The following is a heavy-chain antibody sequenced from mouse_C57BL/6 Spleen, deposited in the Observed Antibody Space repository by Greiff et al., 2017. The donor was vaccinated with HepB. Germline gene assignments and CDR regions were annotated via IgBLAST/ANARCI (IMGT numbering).Heavy chain of an antibody. D-gene: IGHD2-1*01. CDR3: ASEGSVYYGNYVWYFDV. V-gene: IGHV14-3*01. J-gene: IGHJ1*03. CDR2: IDPANGNT. Sequence: EVQLVESVAELVRPGASVKLSCTASGFNIKNTYMHWVKQRPEQGLEWIGRIDPANGNTKYAPKFQGKATITADTSSNTAYLQLSSLTSEDTAIYYCASEGSVYYGNYVWYFDVWGTGTTVTVSS. CDR1: GFNIKNTY.